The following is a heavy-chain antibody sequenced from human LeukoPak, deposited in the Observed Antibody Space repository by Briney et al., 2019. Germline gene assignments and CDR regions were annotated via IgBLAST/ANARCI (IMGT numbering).Heavy chain of an antibody. J-gene: IGHJ6*03. D-gene: IGHD3-10*01. CDR3: ARVEEGYGSGRRENYYYYYMDV. V-gene: IGHV4-59*01. Sequence: SETLSLTCTVSGGSISSYYWSWIRQPPGKGLEWIGYIYYSGSTNYNPSLKSRVIISVDTSKNQFSLKLSSVTAADTAVYYCARVEEGYGSGRRENYYYYYMDVWGKGTTVTISS. CDR2: IYYSGST. CDR1: GGSISSYY.